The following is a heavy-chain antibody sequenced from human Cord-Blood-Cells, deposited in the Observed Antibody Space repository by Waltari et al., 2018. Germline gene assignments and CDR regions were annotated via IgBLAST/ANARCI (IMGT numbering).Heavy chain of an antibody. CDR2: IYYSGST. D-gene: IGHD1-20*01. CDR3: ARYNWDYYYYYMDV. J-gene: IGHJ6*03. Sequence: QLQLQESGPGLVKPSETLSLTCPVSGGPISSSSYYWGWIRQPPGKGLEWIGSIYYSGSTYYNPSLKSRVTISVDTSKNQFSLKLSSVTAADTAVYYCARYNWDYYYYYMDVWGKGTTVTVSS. V-gene: IGHV4-39*01. CDR1: GGPISSSSYY.